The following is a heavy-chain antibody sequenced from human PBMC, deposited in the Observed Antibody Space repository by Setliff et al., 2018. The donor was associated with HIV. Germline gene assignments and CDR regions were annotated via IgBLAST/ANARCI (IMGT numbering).Heavy chain of an antibody. CDR3: AREAVDDYARYFDY. D-gene: IGHD4-17*01. CDR2: IDPSDSYT. CDR1: GYTFTNYW. V-gene: IGHV5-10-1*01. Sequence: GESLKISCKGSGYTFTNYWINWVRQMPGKGLEWMGRIDPSDSYTNYSPSFQGHVTISADKSISTAYLRWNSLKASDTAIYYCAREAVDDYARYFDYWGQGSLVTVSS. J-gene: IGHJ4*02.